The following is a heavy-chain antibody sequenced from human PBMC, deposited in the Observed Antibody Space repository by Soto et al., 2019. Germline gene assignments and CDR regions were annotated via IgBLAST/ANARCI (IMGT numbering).Heavy chain of an antibody. V-gene: IGHV4-34*01. CDR3: ARRRMEYFAA. CDR2: INHSGST. J-gene: IGHJ5*02. Sequence: SETLSLTCAVYGGSFSGYYWSWIRQPPGKGLEWIGEINHSGSTNYNPSLKSRVTISVDTSKNQFSLKLSSVTAADTAVYYCARRRMEYFAAWGQGTLVTVSS. CDR1: GGSFSGYY. D-gene: IGHD3-9*01.